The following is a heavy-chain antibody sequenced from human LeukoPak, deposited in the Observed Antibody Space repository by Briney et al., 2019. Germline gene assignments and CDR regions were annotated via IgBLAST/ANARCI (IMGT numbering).Heavy chain of an antibody. CDR1: GGSISSGGYS. D-gene: IGHD3-22*01. CDR3: ARNPPGDSSGYYLDY. Sequence: SQTLSLTCAVSGGSISSGGYSWSWIRQPPGKGLEWIGYIYHSGSTYYNPSLKSRVTISVDRSKNQFSLKLSSVTAADTAVYYCARNPPGDSSGYYLDYWGQGTLVTVSS. V-gene: IGHV4-30-2*01. CDR2: IYHSGST. J-gene: IGHJ4*02.